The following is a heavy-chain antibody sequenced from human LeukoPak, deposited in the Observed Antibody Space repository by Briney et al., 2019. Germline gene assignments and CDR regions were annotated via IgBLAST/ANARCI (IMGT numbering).Heavy chain of an antibody. J-gene: IGHJ4*02. CDR3: ARATYYDFWSGLI. D-gene: IGHD3-3*01. CDR1: GFTFSSYS. Sequence: PGGSLRLSCAASGFTFSSYSMNWVRQAPGKGLEWVSSISSSSSSYIYYADSVKGRFTISRDNAKNSLYLQMNSLRAEDTAVYYCARATYYDFWSGLIWGQGTLVTVSS. V-gene: IGHV3-21*01. CDR2: ISSSSSSYI.